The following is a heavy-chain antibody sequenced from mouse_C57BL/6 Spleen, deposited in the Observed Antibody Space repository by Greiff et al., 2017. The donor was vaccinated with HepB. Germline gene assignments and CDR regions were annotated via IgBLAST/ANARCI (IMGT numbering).Heavy chain of an antibody. V-gene: IGHV1-26*01. Sequence: EVQLQQSGPELVKPGASVKISCKASGYTFTDYYMNWVKQSHGKSLEWIGDINPNNGGTSYNQKFKGKATLTVDKSSSTAYMELRSLTSEDSAVYYCAREEAYYDYPWFAYWGQGTLVTVSA. D-gene: IGHD2-4*01. CDR1: GYTFTDYY. CDR2: INPNNGGT. CDR3: AREEAYYDYPWFAY. J-gene: IGHJ3*01.